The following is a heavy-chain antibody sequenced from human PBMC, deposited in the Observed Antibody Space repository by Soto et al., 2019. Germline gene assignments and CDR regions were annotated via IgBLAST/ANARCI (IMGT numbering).Heavy chain of an antibody. V-gene: IGHV3-33*01. CDR3: TREAGSQQLIQKLDY. Sequence: QVRLVESGGGEVQPGRSLRLSCAASGFIFSSYGMYWVRQAPGKGLEWVAVIWSDGSRQYYADSVKGRFTIFRDDSKNTVYLQMNSLRAEDTATYYCTREAGSQQLIQKLDYWGQGTLVTVSS. CDR2: IWSDGSRQ. CDR1: GFIFSSYG. J-gene: IGHJ4*02. D-gene: IGHD1-1*01.